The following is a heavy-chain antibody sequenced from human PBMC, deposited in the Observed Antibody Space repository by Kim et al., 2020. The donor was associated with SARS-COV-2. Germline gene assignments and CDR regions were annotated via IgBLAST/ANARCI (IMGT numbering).Heavy chain of an antibody. D-gene: IGHD3-10*01. J-gene: IGHJ4*02. Sequence: GGSLRLSCSASGFTFSSYAMHWVRQAPGKGLEYVSAISSNGGSTYYADSVKGRFTISRDNSKNTLYLQMCSLRAEDTAVYYCVKGGMVRGSNFDYWGQGTLVTVSS. CDR2: ISSNGGST. CDR1: GFTFSSYA. V-gene: IGHV3-64D*09. CDR3: VKGGMVRGSNFDY.